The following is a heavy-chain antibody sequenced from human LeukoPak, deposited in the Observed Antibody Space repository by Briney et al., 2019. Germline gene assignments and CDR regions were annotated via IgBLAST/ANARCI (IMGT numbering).Heavy chain of an antibody. V-gene: IGHV3-23*01. Sequence: VGSPRLSCAASGFTFSSYAMSWVRQAPGKGLEWVSAISGSGGSTYYADYVKGRFTISRDNSKNTLYLQMNSLRAEDTAVYYCAKDRMFWQQLVFDYWGQGTLVTVSS. CDR3: AKDRMFWQQLVFDY. D-gene: IGHD6-13*01. CDR1: GFTFSSYA. CDR2: ISGSGGST. J-gene: IGHJ4*02.